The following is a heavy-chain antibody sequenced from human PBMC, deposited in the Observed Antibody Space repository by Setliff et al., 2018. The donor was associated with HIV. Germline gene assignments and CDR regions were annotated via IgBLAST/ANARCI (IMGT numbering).Heavy chain of an antibody. J-gene: IGHJ4*02. CDR1: GFTFSNNW. V-gene: IGHV3-74*01. D-gene: IGHD2-21*02. Sequence: GGSLRLSCAASGFTFSNNWMHWVRQAPGKGLVWVSRINSNGSITTYADSVKGRFTISRDNAKNTLYLQMSSLRAEDTAVYYCVGAHPTTMVTFFDNWGQGTLVTVSS. CDR3: VGAHPTTMVTFFDN. CDR2: INSNGSIT.